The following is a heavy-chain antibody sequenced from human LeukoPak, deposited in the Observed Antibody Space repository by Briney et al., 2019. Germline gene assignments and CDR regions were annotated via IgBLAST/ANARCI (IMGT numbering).Heavy chain of an antibody. CDR1: GYSISSGYY. D-gene: IGHD3-22*01. V-gene: IGHV4-38-2*02. CDR3: ARDLRDSSGVAAV. Sequence: PSETLSLTCAVSGYSISSGYYWGWLRQPPGKGLEWIGSSYHGGSTYYNPCLKCRVTISVDTSKNHFSLTLSSVTAADTAVYYCARDLRDSSGVAAVWGKGTTVTVSA. CDR2: SYHGGST. J-gene: IGHJ6*04.